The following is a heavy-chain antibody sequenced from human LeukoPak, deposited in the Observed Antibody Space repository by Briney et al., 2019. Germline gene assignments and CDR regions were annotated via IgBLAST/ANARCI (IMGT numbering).Heavy chain of an antibody. D-gene: IGHD6-19*01. CDR1: GFTFTDYD. V-gene: IGHV3-11*04. CDR2: ISSSSSTI. J-gene: IGHJ4*02. Sequence: GGSLRLSCTASGFTFTDYDMSWVRQAPGKGLEWVAYISSSSSTIYYADSVKGRFTISRDNSKNSLYLQMNSLRAEDTAVYYCARSAMRSSGSQFDYWGQGTLVTVSS. CDR3: ARSAMRSSGSQFDY.